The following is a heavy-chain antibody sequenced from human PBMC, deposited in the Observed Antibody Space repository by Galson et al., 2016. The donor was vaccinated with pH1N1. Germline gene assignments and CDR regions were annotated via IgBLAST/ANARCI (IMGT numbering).Heavy chain of an antibody. D-gene: IGHD3-16*01. Sequence: PALVKPTQTLTLTCTFSGFSLTTSGMCVTWIRQPPGKALEWLARIDWDDESFYSTSLKTKLTISKDTSKTQVVLTMTNMDPVDTATYYCARMYYEYIWGSQQSVLGMDVWGQGTTVTVSS. CDR3: ARMYYEYIWGSQQSVLGMDV. CDR2: IDWDDES. CDR1: GFSLTTSGMC. J-gene: IGHJ6*02. V-gene: IGHV2-70*17.